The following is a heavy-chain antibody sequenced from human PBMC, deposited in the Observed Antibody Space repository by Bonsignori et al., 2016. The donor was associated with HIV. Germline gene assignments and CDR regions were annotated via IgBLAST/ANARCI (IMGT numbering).Heavy chain of an antibody. J-gene: IGHJ4*02. Sequence: WVRQAPGQGLEWMGWINPYSGGTRSAQIFQGSVTMTRDTSINTAYMELTGLTSDDTAVYYCARGGYGSEKFPNYWGQGTLVTVSS. D-gene: IGHD3-10*01. CDR2: INPYSGGT. V-gene: IGHV1-2*02. CDR3: ARGGYGSEKFPNY.